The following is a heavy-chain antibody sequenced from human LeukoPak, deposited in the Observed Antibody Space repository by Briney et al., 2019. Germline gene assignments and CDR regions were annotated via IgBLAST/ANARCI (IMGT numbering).Heavy chain of an antibody. J-gene: IGHJ5*02. CDR2: IYYSGST. D-gene: IGHD2-8*01. CDR1: GGSISSSSYY. V-gene: IGHV4-39*01. Sequence: PSETLSLTCTVSGGSISSSSYYWGWIRQPPGKGLEWIGSIYYSGSTYYNPSLKSRVTISVDTSKNQFSLKLSSVTAADTAVYYCARVNGYWFDPWGQGTLVTVSS. CDR3: ARVNGYWFDP.